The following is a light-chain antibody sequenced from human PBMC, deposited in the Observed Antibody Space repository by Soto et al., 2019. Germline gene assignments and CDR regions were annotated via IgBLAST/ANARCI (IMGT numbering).Light chain of an antibody. CDR2: GAS. J-gene: IGKJ4*01. CDR1: QSATSNY. V-gene: IGKV3-20*01. Sequence: ELVLTQSPGTLSLSPGERATLSCRASQSATSNYLAWYQQKPGQAPRLLIYGASSRATGIPDRFSGSGSGTDFTLTISRLEPEDFAMYYCHQYGSSPLTFGGGTKVEIK. CDR3: HQYGSSPLT.